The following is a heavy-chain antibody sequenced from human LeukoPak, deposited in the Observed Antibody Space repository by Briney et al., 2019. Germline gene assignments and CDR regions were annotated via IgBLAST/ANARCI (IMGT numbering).Heavy chain of an antibody. CDR1: GGSISSSSYY. CDR3: ARRPAYCSGGSCPTFDY. D-gene: IGHD2-15*01. V-gene: IGHV4-39*07. Sequence: SETLSLTCTVSGGSISSSSYYWGWIRQPPGKGLEWIGSIYYSGSTYYNPSLKSRVTISVDTSKNQFSLKLSSVTAADTAVYYCARRPAYCSGGSCPTFDYWGQGTLVTVSS. J-gene: IGHJ4*02. CDR2: IYYSGST.